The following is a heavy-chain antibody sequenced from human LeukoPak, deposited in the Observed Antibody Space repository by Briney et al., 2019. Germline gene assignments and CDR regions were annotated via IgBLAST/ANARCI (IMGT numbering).Heavy chain of an antibody. CDR3: ARDPDYYGSGTGGYFDN. D-gene: IGHD3-10*01. J-gene: IGHJ4*02. V-gene: IGHV4-30-4*01. CDR2: IYYSGST. Sequence: SETLSLTCTVSGGSISSDVYYWSWIRQPPGKGLEWIGYIYYSGSTFYNPSLKSRLTISADPSKNQFSLRLTSVTAADTAVYYCARDPDYYGSGTGGYFDNWGQGTLVTVSS. CDR1: GGSISSDVYY.